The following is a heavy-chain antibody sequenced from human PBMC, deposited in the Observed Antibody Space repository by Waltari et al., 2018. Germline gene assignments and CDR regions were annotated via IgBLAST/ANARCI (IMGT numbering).Heavy chain of an antibody. CDR3: ARDRGLGYCSGGSCPFDY. CDR1: GYSISSGYY. J-gene: IGHJ4*02. V-gene: IGHV4-31*03. D-gene: IGHD2-15*01. CDR2: IYYSGST. Sequence: QVQLHESGPGLVKPSETLSLSCTVSGYSISSGYYWSWIRQHPGKGLEWIGYIYYSGSTYYNPSLKSRVTISVDTSKNQFSLKLSSVTAADTAVYYCARDRGLGYCSGGSCPFDYWGQGTLVTVSS.